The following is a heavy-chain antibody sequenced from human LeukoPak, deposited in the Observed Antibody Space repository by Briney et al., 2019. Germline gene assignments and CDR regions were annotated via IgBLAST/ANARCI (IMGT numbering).Heavy chain of an antibody. V-gene: IGHV3-21*01. D-gene: IGHD2-15*01. CDR2: ISSSSSYI. CDR3: ARDLSRGSCQFDY. Sequence: KPGGSLRLSCAASGFTFSSYSMNWVRQAPGKGLEWVSSISSSSSYIYYADSVKGRFTISRDNAKNSLYLQMNSLRAEDTAVYYCARDLSRGSCQFDYWGQGTLVTVSS. J-gene: IGHJ4*02. CDR1: GFTFSSYS.